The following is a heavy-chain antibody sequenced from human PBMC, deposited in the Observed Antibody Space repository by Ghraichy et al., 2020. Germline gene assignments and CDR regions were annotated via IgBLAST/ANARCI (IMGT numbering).Heavy chain of an antibody. J-gene: IGHJ4*02. CDR2: IKSKTDGGTT. V-gene: IGHV3-15*01. CDR1: GFTFSNAW. Sequence: GESLNISCAASGFTFSNAWMSWVRQAPGKGLEWVGRIKSKTDGGTTDYAAPVKGRFTISRDDSKNTLYLQMNSLKTEDTAVYYCTTVGLSWGLFDYWGQGTLVTVSS. D-gene: IGHD3-16*02. CDR3: TTVGLSWGLFDY.